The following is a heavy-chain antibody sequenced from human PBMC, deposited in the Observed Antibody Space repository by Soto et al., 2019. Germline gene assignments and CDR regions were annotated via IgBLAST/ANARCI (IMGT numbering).Heavy chain of an antibody. CDR3: ARDKDMIVGATPLNY. V-gene: IGHV3-30-3*01. J-gene: IGHJ4*02. D-gene: IGHD1-26*01. CDR2: ISYDGSNK. CDR1: GFTFGSYA. Sequence: SLRLSCAASGFTFGSYAMHWVRQAPGKGLEWVAVISYDGSNKYYADSVKGRFTISRDNSKNTLYLQMNSLRAEDTAVYYCARDKDMIVGATPLNYWGQGTLVTVSS.